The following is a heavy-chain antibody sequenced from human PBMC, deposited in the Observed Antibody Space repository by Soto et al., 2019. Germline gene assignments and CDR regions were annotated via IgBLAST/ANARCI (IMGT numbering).Heavy chain of an antibody. V-gene: IGHV4-59*01. D-gene: IGHD6-19*01. CDR1: GGSISSYY. J-gene: IGHJ6*02. CDR2: IYYSGST. Sequence: ASETLSLTCTVSGGSISSYYWSWIRQPPGKGLEWIGYIYYSGSTNYNPSLKSRVTISVDTSKNQFSLKLSSVTAADTAVYYCAGGAVAGFSYYYYYGMDVWGQGTTVTVSS. CDR3: AGGAVAGFSYYYYYGMDV.